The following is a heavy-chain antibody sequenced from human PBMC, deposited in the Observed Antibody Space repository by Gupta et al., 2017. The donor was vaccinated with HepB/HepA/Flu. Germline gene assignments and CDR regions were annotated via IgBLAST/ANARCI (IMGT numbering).Heavy chain of an antibody. CDR3: AKVGYYYYYMDV. J-gene: IGHJ6*03. V-gene: IGHV3-23*01. CDR2: ISGGGGST. CDR1: GFTFSSNA. Sequence: EVQLLESGGGLVQLGGSLRLYCAASGFTFSSNAISWVRQAPGKGREKGLEWVSAISGGGGSTYYADSVKGRFTISRDNSKNTLNLQMNSLRAEDTAVYYCAKVGYYYYYMDVWGKGTTVTVSS.